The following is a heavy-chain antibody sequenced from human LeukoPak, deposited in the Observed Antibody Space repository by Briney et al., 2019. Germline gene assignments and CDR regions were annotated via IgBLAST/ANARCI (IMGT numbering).Heavy chain of an antibody. V-gene: IGHV4-61*02. J-gene: IGHJ6*02. CDR2: IYTSGST. Sequence: SQPLSLTCTVSGGSISSGSYYWSWIRQPAGKGLEWIGRIYTSGSTNYNPSLKSRVTISVDTSKNQFSLKLSSVTAADTAVYYCAREKVGRYYYYYGMDVWGQGTTVTVSS. D-gene: IGHD1-26*01. CDR1: GGSISSGSYY. CDR3: AREKVGRYYYYYGMDV.